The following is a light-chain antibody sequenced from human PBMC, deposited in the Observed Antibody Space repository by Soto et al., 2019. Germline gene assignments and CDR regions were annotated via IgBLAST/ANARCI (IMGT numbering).Light chain of an antibody. Sequence: QSVLTQPASVSGSPGQSITISCAGSSSDVGGYEYVSWYQQHPGRAPKLIIYDVSNRPSGVSNRFSGAKSGNTASLTISGLQADDEADYYCYSYSTSGIHYVFGDGTKVTV. CDR1: SSDVGGYEY. CDR2: DVS. V-gene: IGLV2-14*03. J-gene: IGLJ1*01. CDR3: YSYSTSGIHYV.